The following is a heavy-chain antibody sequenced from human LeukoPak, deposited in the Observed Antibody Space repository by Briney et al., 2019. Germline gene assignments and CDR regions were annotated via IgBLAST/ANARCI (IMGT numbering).Heavy chain of an antibody. CDR3: ATGYYVPFAT. D-gene: IGHD3-22*01. CDR2: ISDTGKT. J-gene: IGHJ5*02. V-gene: IGHV4-59*01. CDR1: GASLSSYY. Sequence: PSETLSLTCSGSGASLSSYYSDWLRQSPGKGLEWIGYISDTGKTDSNPSLKTRVNISLDKSKKQFSLRLRSVTAADSALYYCATGYYVPFATWGPGILVTVSS.